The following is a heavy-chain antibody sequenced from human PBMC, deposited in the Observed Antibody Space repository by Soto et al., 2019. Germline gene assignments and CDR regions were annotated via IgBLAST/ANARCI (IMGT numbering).Heavy chain of an antibody. CDR2: IYYSGST. V-gene: IGHV4-31*03. CDR3: ARGTPLPVHIVVVTANSLGYYFDY. CDR1: GGSISSGGYY. J-gene: IGHJ4*02. Sequence: SETLSLTCTVSGGSISSGGYYWSWIRQHPGKGLEWIGYIYYSGSTYYNPSLKSRVTISVDTSKNQFSLKLSSVTAADTAVYYCARGTPLPVHIVVVTANSLGYYFDYWGQGTLVTVSS. D-gene: IGHD2-21*02.